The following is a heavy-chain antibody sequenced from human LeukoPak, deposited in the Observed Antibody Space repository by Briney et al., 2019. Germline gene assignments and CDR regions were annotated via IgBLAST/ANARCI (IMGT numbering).Heavy chain of an antibody. D-gene: IGHD6-13*01. CDR1: GFTFSSYG. CDR3: AKATYSSSWNLYFDY. J-gene: IGHJ4*02. CDR2: IWYDGSNK. Sequence: PGGSLRLSCAASGFTFSSYGMHWVRQAPGKGLEWVAVIWYDGSNKDSADSVKGRFTISRDNSKNTLYLPMNSLRAEDTAVYYCAKATYSSSWNLYFDYWGQGTLVTVSS. V-gene: IGHV3-33*06.